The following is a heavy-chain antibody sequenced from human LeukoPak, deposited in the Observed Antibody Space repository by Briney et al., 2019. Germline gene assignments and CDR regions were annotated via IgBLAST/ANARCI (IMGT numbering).Heavy chain of an antibody. Sequence: GGSLRLSCAASGFTFPSYAMSWVRQAPGKGLEWVSLISNSGGNTWYADSVKGRFTISRDNSKNTLSLQMDSLRAEDSAVYYCAPDLRGSYWSVDYWGQGTLVTVSS. D-gene: IGHD1-26*01. V-gene: IGHV3-23*01. CDR2: ISNSGGNT. CDR1: GFTFPSYA. CDR3: APDLRGSYWSVDY. J-gene: IGHJ4*02.